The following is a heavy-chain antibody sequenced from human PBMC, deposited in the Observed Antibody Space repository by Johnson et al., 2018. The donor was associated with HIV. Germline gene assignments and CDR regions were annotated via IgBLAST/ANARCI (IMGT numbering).Heavy chain of an antibody. J-gene: IGHJ3*02. CDR1: GFTFSSYA. D-gene: IGHD2-15*01. CDR3: ARDRFYCSGGSCYHSGAFDI. CDR2: ISYDGSNK. V-gene: IGHV3-30*04. Sequence: QVQLLESGGGVVQPGRSLRLSCAASGFTFSSYAMHWVRQAPGKGLEWVAVISYDGSNKYYADSVKGRFTISRDNSKNTLYLQMNSLRAEDTAVYYCARDRFYCSGGSCYHSGAFDIWGQGTMVTVSS.